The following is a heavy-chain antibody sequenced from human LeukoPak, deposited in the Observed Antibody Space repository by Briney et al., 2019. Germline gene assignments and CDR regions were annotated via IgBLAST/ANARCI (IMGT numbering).Heavy chain of an antibody. CDR2: INHSGST. V-gene: IGHV4-34*01. Sequence: PSETLSLTCAVYGGSFSGYYWSWIRQPPGKGLEWIGEINHSGSTNYNPSLKSRVTISVDTSKNQFSLKLSSVTAADTAVYYCARTFQGLYCSGGSYYWEGKYYYMDVWGKGPRSPSP. CDR1: GGSFSGYY. CDR3: ARTFQGLYCSGGSYYWEGKYYYMDV. J-gene: IGHJ6*03. D-gene: IGHD2-15*01.